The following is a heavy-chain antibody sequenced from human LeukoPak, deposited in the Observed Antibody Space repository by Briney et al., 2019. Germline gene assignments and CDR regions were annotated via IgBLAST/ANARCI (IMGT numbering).Heavy chain of an antibody. CDR1: GGSISSSNW. J-gene: IGHJ4*02. V-gene: IGHV4-4*02. CDR3: ARTDSSGWYVLDY. D-gene: IGHD6-19*01. CDR2: IYHGGST. Sequence: SETLSLTCAVSGGSISSSNWWSWVRQPPGKGLEWIGEIYHGGSTNYNPSLKSRVTISVDKSKNQFSLKLSSVTAADTAVYYCARTDSSGWYVLDYWGQGTLVTVSS.